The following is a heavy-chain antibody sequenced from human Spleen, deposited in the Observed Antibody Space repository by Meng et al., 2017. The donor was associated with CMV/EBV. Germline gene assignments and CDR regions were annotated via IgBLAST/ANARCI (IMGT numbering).Heavy chain of an antibody. Sequence: QIQLVQSEPELRSPGASVKASCKASGYNFDIYAITWVRQAPGQGLEWMGRINPKSDDTNYAQKFLGRVTMTRDTSINTAYMELSRLTFDDTAVYYCAREGYYGSEADYWGQGTLVTVSS. CDR1: GYNFDIYA. D-gene: IGHD3-10*01. CDR3: AREGYYGSEADY. CDR2: INPKSDDT. V-gene: IGHV1-2*06. J-gene: IGHJ4*02.